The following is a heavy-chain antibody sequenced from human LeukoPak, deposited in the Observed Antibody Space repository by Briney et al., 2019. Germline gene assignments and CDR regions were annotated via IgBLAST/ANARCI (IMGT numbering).Heavy chain of an antibody. Sequence: KTSETLSLTCTVSGGTISSYYWSWIRQPPGKGLEWIGYIYYSGSTNYNPSLKSRVTISVDTSKNQFSLKLSSVTAADTAVYYCARGGSSWPGDYWGQGTLVTVSS. CDR3: ARGGSSWPGDY. CDR2: IYYSGST. J-gene: IGHJ4*02. D-gene: IGHD6-13*01. V-gene: IGHV4-59*01. CDR1: GGTISSYY.